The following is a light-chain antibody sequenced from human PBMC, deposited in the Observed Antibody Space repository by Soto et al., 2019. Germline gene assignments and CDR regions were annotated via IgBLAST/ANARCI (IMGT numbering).Light chain of an antibody. V-gene: IGKV1-33*01. J-gene: IGKJ5*01. CDR2: DSS. Sequence: DIQMTQSPSSLSASVGVRVTIICQASQDITNYLNWYQQKPGKAPNLLIHDSSNLETGVPSRFSGSGTGTYFPFTSSILQPEYIATYYCQQYDTLPLTFGQGTRLEIK. CDR3: QQYDTLPLT. CDR1: QDITNY.